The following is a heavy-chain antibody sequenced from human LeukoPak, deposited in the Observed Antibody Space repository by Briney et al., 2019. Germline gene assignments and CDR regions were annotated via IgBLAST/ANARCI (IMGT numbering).Heavy chain of an antibody. J-gene: IGHJ4*02. CDR3: ARVIAVAGNDY. D-gene: IGHD6-19*01. Sequence: VASVKVSCKASGYTFTSYGISWVRQAPGQGLEWMGWINPNSGGTNYAQKFQGRVTMTRDTSISTAYMELSRLRSDDTAVYYCARVIAVAGNDYWGQGTLVTVSS. V-gene: IGHV1-2*02. CDR2: INPNSGGT. CDR1: GYTFTSYG.